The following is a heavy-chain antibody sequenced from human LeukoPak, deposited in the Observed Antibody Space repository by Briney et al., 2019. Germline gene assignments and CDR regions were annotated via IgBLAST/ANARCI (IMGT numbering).Heavy chain of an antibody. D-gene: IGHD6-13*01. CDR2: IYSGGST. V-gene: IGHV3-53*01. J-gene: IGHJ4*02. CDR3: ATRGGSRYSSSWSVYFDY. CDR1: GFTVSSNY. Sequence: GGSLRLSCAASGFTVSSNYMSWVRQAPGKGLEWVSVIYSGGSTYYADSVKGRFAISRDNSKNTLYLQMNSLRAEDTAVYYCATRGGSRYSSSWSVYFDYWGQGTLVTVSS.